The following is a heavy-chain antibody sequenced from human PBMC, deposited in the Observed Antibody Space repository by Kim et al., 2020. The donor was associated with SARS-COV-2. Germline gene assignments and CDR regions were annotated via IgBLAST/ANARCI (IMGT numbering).Heavy chain of an antibody. CDR2: ISWNSGSI. V-gene: IGHV3-9*01. CDR1: GFTFDDYA. D-gene: IGHD3-10*01. J-gene: IGHJ4*02. CDR3: AKDPGCGYYGSGSYCYFDY. Sequence: GGSLRLSCAASGFTFDDYAMHWVRQAPGKGLEWVSGISWNSGSIGYADSVKGRFTISRDNAKNSLYLQMNSLRAEDTALYYCAKDPGCGYYGSGSYCYFDYWGQGTLVTVSS.